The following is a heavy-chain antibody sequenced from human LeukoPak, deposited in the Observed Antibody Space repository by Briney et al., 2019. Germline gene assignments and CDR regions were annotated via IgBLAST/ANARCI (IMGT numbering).Heavy chain of an antibody. CDR2: MNPNSGNT. CDR1: GYSFTNYD. CDR3: ARVYNWNDSEFDY. D-gene: IGHD1-1*01. V-gene: IGHV1-8*01. J-gene: IGHJ4*02. Sequence: ASVKVSCKASGYSFTNYDINWVRQATGQGLEWMGWMNPNSGNTGYAQKFQGRVTMTRNTSISTAYMELNSLRSEDTAVYYCARVYNWNDSEFDYWGQGTLVTVSS.